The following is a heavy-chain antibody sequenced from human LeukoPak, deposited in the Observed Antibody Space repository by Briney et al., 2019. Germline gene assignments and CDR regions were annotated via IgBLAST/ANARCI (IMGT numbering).Heavy chain of an antibody. D-gene: IGHD6-13*01. Sequence: PSETLSLTCTVSGGSISSYYWSWLRQPPGKGLEWIGYIYYSGSTNYNPSLKSRVTISVDTSKNQFSLKLSSVTAADTAVYYCARLGYSGNVDVWGQGTTVTVSS. CDR1: GGSISSYY. J-gene: IGHJ6*02. CDR3: ARLGYSGNVDV. V-gene: IGHV4-59*01. CDR2: IYYSGST.